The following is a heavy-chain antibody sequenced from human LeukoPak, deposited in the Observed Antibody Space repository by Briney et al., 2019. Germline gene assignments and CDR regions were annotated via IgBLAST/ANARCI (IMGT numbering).Heavy chain of an antibody. D-gene: IGHD5/OR15-5a*01. V-gene: IGHV3-13*01. J-gene: IGHJ3*02. Sequence: GGSLRLPCAASGFTFRDYDMHWVRQVPGRGLEWVSAIGIGDDTHYPDSVKGRFIISRENAKNSLYLQMNTLRDGDTAVYYCIRGGIRVSGIDAFDIWGQGTMVTVSS. CDR1: GFTFRDYD. CDR2: IGIGDDT. CDR3: IRGGIRVSGIDAFDI.